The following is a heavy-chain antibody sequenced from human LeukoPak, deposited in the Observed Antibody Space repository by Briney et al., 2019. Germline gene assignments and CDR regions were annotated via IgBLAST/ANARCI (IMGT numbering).Heavy chain of an antibody. CDR2: INAGNGNT. CDR3: ARGPYSNYWFDP. V-gene: IGHV1-3*01. J-gene: IGHJ5*02. CDR1: GYTFTSYA. Sequence: ASVKVPCKASGYTFTSYAMHWVRQAPGQRLEWMGWINAGNGNTKYSQKFQGRVTITRDTSASTAYMELSSLRSEDTAVYFCARGPYSNYWFDPWGQGTLVTVSS. D-gene: IGHD4-11*01.